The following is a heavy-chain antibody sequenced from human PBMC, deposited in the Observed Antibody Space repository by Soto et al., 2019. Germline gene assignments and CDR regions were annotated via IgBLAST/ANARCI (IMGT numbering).Heavy chain of an antibody. CDR2: IHSAGTSI. Sequence: EVQLVESGGGLVQPGESLRLSCGASGFTFDYYWMHWVRQAPGKGLVWVSRIHSAGTSITYADSVKGRFTISRDNAKNTLSLQMNSLRAEDTAVYYCARGDRGAFDLWGQGTVVTVSS. D-gene: IGHD1-26*01. V-gene: IGHV3-74*01. CDR3: ARGDRGAFDL. CDR1: GFTFDYYW. J-gene: IGHJ3*01.